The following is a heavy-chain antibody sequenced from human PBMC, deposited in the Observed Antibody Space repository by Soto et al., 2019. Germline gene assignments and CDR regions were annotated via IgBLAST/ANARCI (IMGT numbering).Heavy chain of an antibody. J-gene: IGHJ6*02. V-gene: IGHV4-34*01. CDR2: VSQSGST. Sequence: QVQLQQWGAGLLKPSETLSLTCAVYGGSFSDYYWSWIRQTPGKGLECIGEVSQSGSTTYNPSLQSRVTISLDTSKNQFSLNLTSVTAADTAVYYCARGLRASFGVRLSYYYYGMDVWGHGTTVTVSS. CDR3: ARGLRASFGVRLSYYYYGMDV. CDR1: GGSFSDYY. D-gene: IGHD3-10*01.